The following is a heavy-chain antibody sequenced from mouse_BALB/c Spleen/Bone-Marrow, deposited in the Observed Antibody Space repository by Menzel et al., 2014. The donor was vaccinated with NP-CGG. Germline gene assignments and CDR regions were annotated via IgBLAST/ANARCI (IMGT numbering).Heavy chain of an antibody. J-gene: IGHJ3*01. CDR1: GYSFTGYY. CDR2: ISCYNGAT. V-gene: IGHV1S34*01. D-gene: IGHD1-1*01. Sequence: LVKTGASVKISCKASGYSFTGYYMHWVKQSHGKSLEWIGYISCYNGATSYNQKFRGKATFTVDTSSSTAYMQFSSLTSEDSAVYYCARSRDYGTSKSAWFAYWGQGTLVTVSA. CDR3: ARSRDYGTSKSAWFAY.